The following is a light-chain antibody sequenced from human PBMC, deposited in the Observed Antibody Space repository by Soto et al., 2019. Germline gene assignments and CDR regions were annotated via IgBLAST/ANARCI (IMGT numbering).Light chain of an antibody. CDR2: GAS. CDR3: HHTYSTPPT. Sequence: DIHMTQSPSSLSASVGDSVTITCRPSQNIDRYLHWYQHIPGKAPKLLIYGASNLQSGVPSRFTGSGSRTHFTLTISSLQPADSATYYCHHTYSTPPTFGGGTKVE. V-gene: IGKV1-39*01. J-gene: IGKJ4*01. CDR1: QNIDRY.